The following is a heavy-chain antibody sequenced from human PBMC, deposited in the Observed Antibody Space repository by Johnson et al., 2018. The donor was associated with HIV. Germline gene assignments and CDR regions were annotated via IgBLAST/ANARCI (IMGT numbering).Heavy chain of an antibody. CDR1: GFTVSSDY. J-gene: IGHJ3*02. V-gene: IGHV3-66*03. CDR2: IYSGGST. CDR3: ARETGDDAFDI. Sequence: VQLVESGGGLIQPGGSLRLSCAASGFTVSSDYMSWVRQAPGKGLEWVSVIYSGGSTYYADSVKGRFTISRDNSKNTLYLQMNSLRAEDTAVYYSARETGDDAFDIWGQGTMVTVSS. D-gene: IGHD7-27*01.